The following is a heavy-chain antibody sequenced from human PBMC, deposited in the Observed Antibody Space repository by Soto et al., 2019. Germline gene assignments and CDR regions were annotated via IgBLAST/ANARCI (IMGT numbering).Heavy chain of an antibody. CDR1: GGSFSGYY. CDR3: ARGLQALTIFGVVIRRMGWFDP. J-gene: IGHJ5*02. Sequence: SETLSLTCAVYGGSFSGYYLSWIRQPPGKGLEWIGEINHSGSTNYNPSLKSRVTISVDTSKNQFSLKLSSVTAADTAVYYCARGLQALTIFGVVIRRMGWFDPWGQGTLVTVSS. CDR2: INHSGST. D-gene: IGHD3-3*01. V-gene: IGHV4-34*01.